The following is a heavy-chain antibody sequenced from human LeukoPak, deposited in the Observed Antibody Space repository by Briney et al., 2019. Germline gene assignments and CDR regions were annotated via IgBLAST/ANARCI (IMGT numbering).Heavy chain of an antibody. CDR3: GRDPDYGDPY. CDR2: ITSSGTTI. D-gene: IGHD4/OR15-4a*01. Sequence: GGSLRVSCSASGFSFSDSYMSWFRLSPEKGLEWIAYITSSGTTIEYADSVKGRFTISRVNAKNSLYLQMDSLRPEDTAVYYCGRDPDYGDPYWGQGTRVTVSS. J-gene: IGHJ4*02. V-gene: IGHV3-11*01. CDR1: GFSFSDSY.